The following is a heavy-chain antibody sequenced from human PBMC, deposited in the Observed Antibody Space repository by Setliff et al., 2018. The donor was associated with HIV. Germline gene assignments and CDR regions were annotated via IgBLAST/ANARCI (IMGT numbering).Heavy chain of an antibody. D-gene: IGHD3-22*01. V-gene: IGHV1-2*02. CDR2: INPNGGYT. Sequence: ASVKVSCKASGYIFTDYYIHWVRQAPGQGLEWMGWINPNGGYTNYAQKFLGRVTMTGNTSISTAYMELSSLRSEDTAVYYCARGGGGYYYVGAVDIWGQGTVVTVS. CDR3: ARGGGGYYYVGAVDI. J-gene: IGHJ3*02. CDR1: GYIFTDYY.